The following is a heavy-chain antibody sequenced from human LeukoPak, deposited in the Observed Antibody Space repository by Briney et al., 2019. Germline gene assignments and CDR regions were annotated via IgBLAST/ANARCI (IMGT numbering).Heavy chain of an antibody. CDR1: GFKFA. V-gene: IGHV3-9*01. Sequence: PGRSLRLSFVASGFKFAMHWVRQAPGKGLEWVSGLSWHSGSIGYADSVKGRFIISRDNAKNSLYLEMNSLRPEDSALYYCAKETKVGENLYYFDYWGRGTLVTVSS. CDR2: LSWHSGSI. D-gene: IGHD1-26*01. CDR3: AKETKVGENLYYFDY. J-gene: IGHJ4*02.